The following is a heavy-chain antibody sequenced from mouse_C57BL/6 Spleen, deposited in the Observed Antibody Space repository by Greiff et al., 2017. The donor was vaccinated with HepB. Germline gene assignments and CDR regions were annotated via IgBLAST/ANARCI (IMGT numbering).Heavy chain of an antibody. Sequence: VKLQESGAELVKPGASVKISCKASGYAFSSYWMNWVKQRPGKGLEWIGQIYPGDGDTNYNGKFKGKATLTADKSSSTAYMQLSSLTSEDSAVYFCARQGYEYFDYWGQGTTLTVSS. CDR1: GYAFSSYW. J-gene: IGHJ2*01. CDR3: ARQGYEYFDY. V-gene: IGHV1-80*01. D-gene: IGHD2-2*01. CDR2: IYPGDGDT.